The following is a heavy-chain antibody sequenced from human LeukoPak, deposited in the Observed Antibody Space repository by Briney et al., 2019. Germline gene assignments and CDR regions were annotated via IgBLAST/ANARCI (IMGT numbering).Heavy chain of an antibody. J-gene: IGHJ4*02. D-gene: IGHD3-22*01. V-gene: IGHV3-23*01. CDR3: AKDGYFHDSSGYSYFDY. CDR1: GFTFNNFP. Sequence: GGSLRLSCAASGFTFNNFPMSWVRQVPGKGLEWVSSISGSGGTTYYAGSVRGRFTISRDNAKKTLFPQMRSLRAEDTALYYCAKDGYFHDSSGYSYFDYWGQGILVSVSS. CDR2: ISGSGGTT.